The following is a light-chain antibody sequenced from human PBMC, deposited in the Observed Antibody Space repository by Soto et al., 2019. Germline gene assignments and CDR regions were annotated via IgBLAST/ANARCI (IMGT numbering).Light chain of an antibody. J-gene: IGKJ4*01. V-gene: IGKV3-20*01. CDR2: GAS. CDR1: QSVSRTD. Sequence: EIVLTQSPGTLSLSPGERATLSCRASQSVSRTDLAWYQQKPGQATRLLIGASSRATGIPDRFTGSGSGTDFTLTISRLEPEDFAVYYCQHYGRSSVTFGGGTKVDIK. CDR3: QHYGRSSVT.